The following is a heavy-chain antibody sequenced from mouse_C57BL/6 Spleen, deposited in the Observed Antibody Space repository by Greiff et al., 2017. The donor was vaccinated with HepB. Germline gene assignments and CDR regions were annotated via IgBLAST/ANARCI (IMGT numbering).Heavy chain of an antibody. Sequence: QVQLKESGAELVKPGASVKISCKASGYAFSSYWMNWVKQRPGKGLEWIGQIYPGDGDTNYNGKFKGKATLTADKSSSTAYMQLSSLTSEDSAVYYCARSGSNYHWYFDVWGTGTTVTVSS. D-gene: IGHD2-5*01. CDR1: GYAFSSYW. CDR3: ARSGSNYHWYFDV. J-gene: IGHJ1*03. V-gene: IGHV1-80*01. CDR2: IYPGDGDT.